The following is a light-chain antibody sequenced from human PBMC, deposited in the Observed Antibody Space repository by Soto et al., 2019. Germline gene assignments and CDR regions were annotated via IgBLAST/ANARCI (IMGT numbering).Light chain of an antibody. Sequence: QSALTQPRSVSASPGQSVTISCTGTSSDVGGYNYVSWYRQHPGKAPKLMIYDVNKRPSGVPDRFSGSKSGNTASLIISGLQAEDEGDYCCCSYAGRNTLMFGGGTKLTVL. CDR2: DVN. J-gene: IGLJ3*02. CDR1: SSDVGGYNY. V-gene: IGLV2-11*01. CDR3: CSYAGRNTLM.